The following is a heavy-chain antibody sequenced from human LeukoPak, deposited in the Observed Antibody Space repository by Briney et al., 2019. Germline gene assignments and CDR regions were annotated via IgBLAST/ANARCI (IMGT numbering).Heavy chain of an antibody. J-gene: IGHJ4*02. CDR3: ATDQRYAFDY. CDR1: GFTFSNYN. Sequence: PGGSLRLSCAASGFTFSNYNMNWVRQAPGKALEWVSFISSSSSDTYYADSVKGRFTISRDNAKNSLFLQMNSLRAEDTAVYYCATDQRYAFDYWGQGILVTVSS. V-gene: IGHV3-21*06. D-gene: IGHD3-9*01. CDR2: ISSSSSDT.